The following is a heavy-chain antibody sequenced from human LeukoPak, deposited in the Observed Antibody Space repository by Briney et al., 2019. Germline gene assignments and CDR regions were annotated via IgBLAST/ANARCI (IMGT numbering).Heavy chain of an antibody. D-gene: IGHD2-2*01. V-gene: IGHV4-34*01. J-gene: IGHJ4*02. CDR1: GGSFSGYY. CDR2: INHSGST. Sequence: SETLSLTCAVYGGSFSGYYWSWIRQPPGKGLEWIGEINHSGSTNYNPSLKSRVTISVDTSKNQFSLKLSSVTAADTAVYYCASVRKVDTRVPAAVYWGQGTLVTVSS. CDR3: ASVRKVDTRVPAAVY.